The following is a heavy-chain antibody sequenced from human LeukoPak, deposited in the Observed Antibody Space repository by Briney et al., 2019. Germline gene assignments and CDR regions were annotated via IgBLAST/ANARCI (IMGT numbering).Heavy chain of an antibody. Sequence: GGSLRLSCAASGFTFNSYSINWVRQAPGKGLEWVSSISSSSSYIYYADSVKGRFTISRDNAKNSLYLQMNSLRAEDTAVYYCARVRGSYPYYFDYWGQGTLVTVSS. CDR1: GFTFNSYS. J-gene: IGHJ4*02. CDR3: ARVRGSYPYYFDY. D-gene: IGHD1-26*01. CDR2: ISSSSSYI. V-gene: IGHV3-21*01.